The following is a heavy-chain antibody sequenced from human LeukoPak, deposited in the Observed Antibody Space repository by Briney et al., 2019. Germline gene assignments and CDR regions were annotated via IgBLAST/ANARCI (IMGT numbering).Heavy chain of an antibody. J-gene: IGHJ6*03. CDR1: GFTVSSNY. CDR3: ARARGGSYDYYMDV. V-gene: IGHV3-53*01. D-gene: IGHD1-26*01. Sequence: GGSLRLSCAASGFTVSSNYMSWVRQAPGKGLEWVSVIYSGGSTYYADSVKGRFTISRDNAKDSLYLQMNSLRAEDTAVYYCARARGGSYDYYMDVWGKGTTVTVSS. CDR2: IYSGGST.